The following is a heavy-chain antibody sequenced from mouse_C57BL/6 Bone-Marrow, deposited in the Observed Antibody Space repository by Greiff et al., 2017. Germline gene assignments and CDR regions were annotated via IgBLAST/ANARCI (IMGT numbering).Heavy chain of an antibody. J-gene: IGHJ2*01. CDR2: IDPSDSYT. CDR1: GYTFTSYW. Sequence: QVQLQQPGAELVMPGASVKLSCKASGYTFTSYWMHWVKQRPGQGLEWIGEIDPSDSYTNYNQKFKGKSTLTVDKSSSTAYMQLSSLTSEDSAVYYCARRAYYSNYYYFDYWGQGTTLTVSS. V-gene: IGHV1-69*01. CDR3: ARRAYYSNYYYFDY. D-gene: IGHD2-5*01.